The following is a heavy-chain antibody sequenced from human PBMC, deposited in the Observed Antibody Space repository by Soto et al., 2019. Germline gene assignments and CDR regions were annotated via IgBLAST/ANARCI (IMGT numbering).Heavy chain of an antibody. J-gene: IGHJ5*02. CDR2: IFYTGST. D-gene: IGHD3-3*01. CDR3: ARVPFSSLGVADPPVGWFDP. V-gene: IGHV4-30-4*01. CDR1: GGFVNSVNNY. Sequence: QVHLQESGPGLVKPSQTLSLTCTVSGGFVNSVNNYWSWIRQPPGKGLEWLGYIFYTGSTYYNPSLSSRITISIDTSKNRFSLKLTSVTAADTAVYYCARVPFSSLGVADPPVGWFDPWGQGTLVTVSS.